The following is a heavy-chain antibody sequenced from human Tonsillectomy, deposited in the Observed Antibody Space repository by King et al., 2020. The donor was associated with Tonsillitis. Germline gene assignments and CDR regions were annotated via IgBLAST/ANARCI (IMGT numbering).Heavy chain of an antibody. V-gene: IGHV4-34*01. Sequence: VQLQQWGAGLLKPSETLSLTCAVYGESLSGYYWNWIRQPPGKGLEWIGEVAHSGSANYNPSLKSRVTISLDTSKNQFSLKLTSVTAADTAGYYFARDRGDNGDYVSRFDPWGQGTLVTVSS. CDR1: GESLSGYY. D-gene: IGHD4-17*01. CDR3: ARDRGDNGDYVSRFDP. J-gene: IGHJ5*02. CDR2: VAHSGSA.